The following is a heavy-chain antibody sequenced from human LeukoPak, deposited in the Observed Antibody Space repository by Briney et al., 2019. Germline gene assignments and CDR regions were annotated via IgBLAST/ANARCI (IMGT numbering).Heavy chain of an antibody. CDR1: GGSISSGGYY. J-gene: IGHJ3*02. V-gene: IGHV4-31*11. CDR3: ARDSGPFGSGYCDAFDI. CDR2: IYYSGST. Sequence: PSQTLSLTCAVSGGSISSGGYYWSWIRQHPGKGLEWIGYIYYSGSTYYNPSLKSRVTISVDTSKNQFSLKLSSVTAADTAVYYCARDSGPFGSGYCDAFDIWGQGTMVTVSS. D-gene: IGHD3-22*01.